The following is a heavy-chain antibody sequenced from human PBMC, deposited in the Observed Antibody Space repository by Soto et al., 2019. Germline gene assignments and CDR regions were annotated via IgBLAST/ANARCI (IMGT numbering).Heavy chain of an antibody. D-gene: IGHD3-22*01. J-gene: IGHJ4*02. CDR2: IYYSGTT. V-gene: IGHV4-31*03. CDR3: ATADSSGYTFEH. CDR1: GGSITSGGYY. Sequence: QVQLQESGPGLVQPSQTLSLSCTVSGGSITSGGYYWSWIRQHPGKGLEWIGYIYYSGTTYYNPSLKSRLTISLDTSSNQFSLEVNSVSAADTAVYYCATADSSGYTFEHWGQGTLVTVSS.